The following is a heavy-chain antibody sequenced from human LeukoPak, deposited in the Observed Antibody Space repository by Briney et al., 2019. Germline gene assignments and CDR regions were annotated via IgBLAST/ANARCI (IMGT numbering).Heavy chain of an antibody. CDR2: IIPIFGTA. Sequence: ASVKVSCKPSGGTFSIYAISWVRQAPGQGLEWRGGIIPIFGTANYAQKFQGRVTITADKSTSTAYMELSSLRSEDTAMYYCARVGSRHCSSTSCLHYWGQGTLVTVSS. V-gene: IGHV1-69*06. D-gene: IGHD2-2*01. CDR3: ARVGSRHCSSTSCLHY. CDR1: GGTFSIYA. J-gene: IGHJ4*02.